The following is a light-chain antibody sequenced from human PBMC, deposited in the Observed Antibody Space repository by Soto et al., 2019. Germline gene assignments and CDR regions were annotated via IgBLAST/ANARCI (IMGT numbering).Light chain of an antibody. Sequence: IQLTQSPSSLSASVGDRVTITCRASQGISSYLAWYQQKPGKAPKLLIYAASTLQSGVPSRFSGSGSGTEFTLTNGCPQPEDLATYFRQTQKRYPQMLGQGTKVDIK. CDR1: QGISSY. CDR2: AAS. V-gene: IGKV1-9*01. J-gene: IGKJ1*01. CDR3: QTQKRYPQM.